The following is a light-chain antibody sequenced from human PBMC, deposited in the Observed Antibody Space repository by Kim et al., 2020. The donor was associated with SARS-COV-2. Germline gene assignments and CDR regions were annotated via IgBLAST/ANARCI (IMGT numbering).Light chain of an antibody. Sequence: SSELTQDPAVSVALGPTVRITCQGDSLRSYYASWYRQKPGQAPVLVIYDKNNRPSGIPDRFSGSSSGNTASLTITGAQAEDEADYYCNSRDSSGNHWVFG. CDR1: SLRSYY. V-gene: IGLV3-19*01. CDR3: NSRDSSGNHWV. CDR2: DKN. J-gene: IGLJ3*02.